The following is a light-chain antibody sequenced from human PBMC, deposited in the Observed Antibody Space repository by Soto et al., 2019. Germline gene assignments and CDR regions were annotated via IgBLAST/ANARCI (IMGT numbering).Light chain of an antibody. CDR3: AAWDDSLNGYV. CDR2: SYN. Sequence: QSVLTQPPSASGTPGQRVTISCSGSSSNIGSNTVNWYQQLPGTAPKLLIYSYNQRPSGVPDRFSDSKSGTSASLAIGGLQSEDEADYYCAAWDDSLNGYVFGTGTKVTVL. V-gene: IGLV1-44*01. CDR1: SSNIGSNT. J-gene: IGLJ1*01.